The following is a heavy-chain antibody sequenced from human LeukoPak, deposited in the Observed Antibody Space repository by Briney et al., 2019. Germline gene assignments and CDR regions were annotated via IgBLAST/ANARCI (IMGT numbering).Heavy chain of an antibody. V-gene: IGHV4-59*02. J-gene: IGHJ4*02. D-gene: IGHD4-17*01. CDR2: IHHSGSS. Sequence: PSETLSLTCTVSGTTVSIDYWTWIRQPPGKGLEWVGSIHHSGSSKYNSSLNNRVTISLDKSKNQFSLSLTSVTVADTAVYYCARENGDYALDYWGQGTLVTVSS. CDR3: ARENGDYALDY. CDR1: GTTVSIDY.